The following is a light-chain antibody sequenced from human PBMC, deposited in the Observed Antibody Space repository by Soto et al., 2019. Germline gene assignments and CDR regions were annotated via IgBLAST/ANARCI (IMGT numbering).Light chain of an antibody. J-gene: IGKJ1*01. CDR1: QSISSW. CDR2: KAS. Sequence: DIQMTQSPSTLSASVGDRVTITCRASQSISSWLAWYQQKPGKAPKLLIYKASSLESGVPSRFSGSGSGTEFTLTISSLPPDDFATYYCQQYNTYPFGQGTKVEIK. CDR3: QQYNTYP. V-gene: IGKV1-5*03.